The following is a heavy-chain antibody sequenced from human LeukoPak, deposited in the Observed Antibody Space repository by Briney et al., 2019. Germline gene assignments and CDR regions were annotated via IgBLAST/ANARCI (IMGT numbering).Heavy chain of an antibody. CDR3: ARTALRAAAWHTRYFQH. D-gene: IGHD6-13*01. V-gene: IGHV4-34*01. J-gene: IGHJ1*01. CDR1: GFTFSSYW. Sequence: GSLRLSCAASGFTFSSYWMHWVRQAPGKGLEWIGEINHSGSTNYNPSLKSRVTISVDTSKNQFSLKLSSVTAADTAVYYCARTALRAAAWHTRYFQHWGQGTLVTVSS. CDR2: INHSGST.